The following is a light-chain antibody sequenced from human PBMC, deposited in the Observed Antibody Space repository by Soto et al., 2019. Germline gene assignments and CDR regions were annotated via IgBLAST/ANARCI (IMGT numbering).Light chain of an antibody. CDR2: GAS. CDR1: QDINIY. J-gene: IGKJ1*01. Sequence: DIQMTQSPSSLSASIGDRVTITCRASQDINIYLAWYQQQPGRVPKLLIYGASILQSGVPSRFSGSGSGTDFTLTISSLQPEDVATYYCQKYGSVPRTLGQGTRVEIK. V-gene: IGKV1-27*01. CDR3: QKYGSVPRT.